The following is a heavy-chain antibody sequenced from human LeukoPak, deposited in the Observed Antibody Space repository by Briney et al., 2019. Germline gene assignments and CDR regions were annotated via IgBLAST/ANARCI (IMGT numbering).Heavy chain of an antibody. V-gene: IGHV4-39*01. CDR2: IYYSGST. J-gene: IGHJ4*02. Sequence: SETLSLTCTVSGGSISSSSYYWGWIRQPPGKGLEWIGSIYYSGSTYYNPSLKSRVTISVDTSKNQFSLKLSSVTAADTAVYYCARGGSSGVLPEKMDHWGQGALVTVSS. CDR3: ARGGSSGVLPEKMDH. D-gene: IGHD3-22*01. CDR1: GGSISSSSYY.